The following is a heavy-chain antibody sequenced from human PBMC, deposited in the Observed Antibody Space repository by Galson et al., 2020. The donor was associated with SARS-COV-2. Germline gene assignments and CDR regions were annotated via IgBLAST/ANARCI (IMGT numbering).Heavy chain of an antibody. Sequence: SVKVSCKASGGTFSNYAISWVRQAPGQGLEWMGWIMPLFDATNYAQKYQGRVTFTADKSTSTAYMELSSLRSEDTAVYYSARHGDTMRLVFIEYAVDIWSQGTMVTVSS. J-gene: IGHJ3*02. D-gene: IGHD3-22*01. CDR1: GGTFSNYA. V-gene: IGHV1-69*06. CDR2: IMPLFDAT. CDR3: ARHGDTMRLVFIEYAVDI.